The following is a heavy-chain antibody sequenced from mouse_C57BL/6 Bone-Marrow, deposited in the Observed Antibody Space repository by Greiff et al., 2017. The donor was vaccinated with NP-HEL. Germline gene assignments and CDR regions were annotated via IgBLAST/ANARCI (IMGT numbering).Heavy chain of an antibody. CDR1: GYTFTSYW. CDR2: IHPNSGST. J-gene: IGHJ3*01. D-gene: IGHD2-4*01. V-gene: IGHV1-64*01. CDR3: ARRHYDYDGAWFAY. Sequence: QVQLQQPGAELVKPGASVKLSCKASGYTFTSYWMHWVKQRPGQGLEWIGMIHPNSGSTNYNEKFKSKATLTVDKSSSTAYMQLSSLTSEDSAVYYCARRHYDYDGAWFAYWGQGTLVTVSA.